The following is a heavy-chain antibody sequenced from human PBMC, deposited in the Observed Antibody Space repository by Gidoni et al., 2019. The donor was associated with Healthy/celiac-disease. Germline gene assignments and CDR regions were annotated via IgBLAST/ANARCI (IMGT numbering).Heavy chain of an antibody. D-gene: IGHD3-3*01. CDR3: ARDRQIFGVVTVFDY. CDR1: GGSVSSGSYY. V-gene: IGHV4-61*01. CDR2: IYYRGST. J-gene: IGHJ4*02. Sequence: QVQLQESGPGLVKPSETLSLTCTVAGGSVSSGSYYWSWIRQPPGKGLEWIGYIYYRGSTNYNPSLKSRVTISVDTSKNQFSLKLSSVTAADTAVYYCARDRQIFGVVTVFDYWGQGTLVTVSS.